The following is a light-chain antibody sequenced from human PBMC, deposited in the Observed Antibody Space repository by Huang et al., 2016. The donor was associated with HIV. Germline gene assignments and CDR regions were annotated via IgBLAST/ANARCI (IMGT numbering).Light chain of an antibody. CDR1: LSVSSN. CDR2: GAS. CDR3: QQYDNWPLT. J-gene: IGKJ4*01. Sequence: ERVMTQSPATVSLSPGERATLSRRASLSVSSNLAWYQQKPGQAPRLLIYGASNRATGIPARFSGGGSGAEFTLTISSLQSEDFAVYYCQQYDNWPLTFGGGTKVQIK. V-gene: IGKV3-15*01.